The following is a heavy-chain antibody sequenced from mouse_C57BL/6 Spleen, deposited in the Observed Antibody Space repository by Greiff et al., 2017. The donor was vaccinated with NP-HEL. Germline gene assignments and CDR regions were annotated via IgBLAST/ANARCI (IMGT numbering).Heavy chain of an antibody. D-gene: IGHD3-2*02. J-gene: IGHJ4*01. CDR1: GYSITSGYY. CDR3: ARDQTAQAGMDY. V-gene: IGHV3-6*01. CDR2: ISYDGSN. Sequence: EVKLQESGPGLVKPSQSLSLTCSVTGYSITSGYYWNWIRQFPGNKLEWMGYISYDGSNNYNPSLKNRISITRDTSKNQFFLKLNSVTTEDTATYYCARDQTAQAGMDYWGQGTSVTVSS.